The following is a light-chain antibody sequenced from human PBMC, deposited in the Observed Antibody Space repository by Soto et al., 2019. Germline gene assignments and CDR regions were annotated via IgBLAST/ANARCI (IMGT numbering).Light chain of an antibody. CDR3: QQSYSTPPYT. J-gene: IGKJ2*01. Sequence: DIQMTQSPSSLSASVGDRVTITCRASQGVSGYLHWYQVKPGKAPTLLIYNAATLQSGVPSRFSGSGYGTGFTLTISSLQPEDFATYYCQQSYSTPPYTFGQGTKLEI. V-gene: IGKV1-39*01. CDR2: NAA. CDR1: QGVSGY.